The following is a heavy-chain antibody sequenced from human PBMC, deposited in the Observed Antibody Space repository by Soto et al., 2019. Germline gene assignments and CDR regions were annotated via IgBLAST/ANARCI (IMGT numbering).Heavy chain of an antibody. J-gene: IGHJ6*02. CDR1: GDSVTSHY. Sequence: SETLSLTCSFSGDSVTSHYLTWIRQSPEKGLEWIGYMHYTGFSHYSPSLKSRLTISVDTAKNQFTLQLTSVTVADTAVYYCARVPYYDFWSGYYDSYYYYYGMDVWGQGTTVTVSS. D-gene: IGHD3-3*01. CDR3: ARVPYYDFWSGYYDSYYYYYGMDV. V-gene: IGHV4-59*02. CDR2: MHYTGFS.